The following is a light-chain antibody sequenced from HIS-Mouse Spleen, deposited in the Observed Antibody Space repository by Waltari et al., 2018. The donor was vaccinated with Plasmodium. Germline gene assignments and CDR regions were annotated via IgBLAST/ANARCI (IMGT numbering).Light chain of an antibody. Sequence: EIVMTQSPATLSVSPGERATLSCRASQSVSRNLAWYQQKPGQAPRRLIYGASTRATGSPARFSGSGSGTEFTLTISSMQSEDFAVYYCQQYNNWPRGTFGQGTKVEIK. V-gene: IGKV3-15*01. J-gene: IGKJ1*01. CDR1: QSVSRN. CDR3: QQYNNWPRGT. CDR2: GAS.